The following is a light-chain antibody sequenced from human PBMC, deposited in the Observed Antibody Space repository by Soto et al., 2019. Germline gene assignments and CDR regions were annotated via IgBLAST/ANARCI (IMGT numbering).Light chain of an antibody. CDR2: GAS. Sequence: EIVLTQSPGTLSLSPGERATLSCRASQSVSNNYLAWYQQKPGQAPRLLIYGASTRATGAPARFSGSGSGTEFTLTISSLQSEDFALYYCQQYYDWPPTFGQGTKVDIK. CDR3: QQYYDWPPT. CDR1: QSVSNN. J-gene: IGKJ1*01. V-gene: IGKV3-15*01.